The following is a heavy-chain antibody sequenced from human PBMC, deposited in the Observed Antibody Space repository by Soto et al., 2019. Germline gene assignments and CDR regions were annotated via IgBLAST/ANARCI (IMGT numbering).Heavy chain of an antibody. V-gene: IGHV1-18*01. Sequence: QVQLVQSGGEVKKPGASVKVSCKPAGYTFTNYVISWVRQAPGQGLEWMGWISPFNGHTKYAQKFLDRVTLTTDTSTSTAYMELRSLRFDDAGVYYCARDAGGGSYLAYWGQGTLVAVSS. CDR3: ARDAGGGSYLAY. CDR2: ISPFNGHT. J-gene: IGHJ4*02. CDR1: GYTFTNYV. D-gene: IGHD1-26*01.